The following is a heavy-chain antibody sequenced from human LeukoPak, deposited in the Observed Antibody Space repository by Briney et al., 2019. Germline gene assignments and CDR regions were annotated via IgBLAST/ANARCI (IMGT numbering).Heavy chain of an antibody. V-gene: IGHV4-59*01. J-gene: IGHJ6*03. CDR2: IYTSGST. CDR3: ARDSAYGGVYYYYMDV. D-gene: IGHD4-17*01. Sequence: SETLSLTCTVSGGSISGYYWSWIRQPPGKGLQCIGYIYTSGSTRYNPSLKSRVTISVDTSKNQFSLKLSSVTAADTAVYYCARDSAYGGVYYYYMDVWGKGTTVTVSS. CDR1: GGSISGYY.